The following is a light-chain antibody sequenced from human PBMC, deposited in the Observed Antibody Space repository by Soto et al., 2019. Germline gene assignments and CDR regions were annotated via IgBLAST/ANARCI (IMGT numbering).Light chain of an antibody. CDR3: VQHKGYALDT. CDR1: QGISND. CDR2: AAD. V-gene: IGKV1-17*01. Sequence: DIQMTQSPSSLSASVGDRVTITCRASQGISNDLGGYQQKPGQDPKRLIYAADKLQSGVPPRFSGRGSGTDGTLTSNSLQPEESATYYGVQHKGYALDTVGQGTKLEIK. J-gene: IGKJ2*01.